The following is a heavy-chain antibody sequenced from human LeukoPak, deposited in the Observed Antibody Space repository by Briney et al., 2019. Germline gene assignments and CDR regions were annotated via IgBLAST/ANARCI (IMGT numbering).Heavy chain of an antibody. CDR2: ISWNSGSI. V-gene: IGHV3-9*01. CDR1: GFTFDDYA. D-gene: IGHD5-18*01. Sequence: PGGSLRLSCAASGFTFDDYAMHWVRQAPGKGLEWVSGISWNSGSIGYADSVKGRFTISRDNAKNSLYLQMNSLRAEDTALYYCAKDKLDSYGGYGMDVWGQGTTVTVSS. CDR3: AKDKLDSYGGYGMDV. J-gene: IGHJ6*02.